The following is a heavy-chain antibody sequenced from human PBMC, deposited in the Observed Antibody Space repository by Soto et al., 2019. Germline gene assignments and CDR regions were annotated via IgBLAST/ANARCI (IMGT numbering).Heavy chain of an antibody. CDR3: ARIRAGYSYGSAYYYYYGMDV. CDR2: IDWDDDK. V-gene: IGHV2-70*01. CDR1: GFSLSTSGMC. Sequence: SGPTLVNPTQTLTLTCTFSGFSLSTSGMCVSWIRQPPGKALEWLALIDWDDDKYYSTSLKTRLTISKDTSKNQVVLTMTNMDPVDTATYYCARIRAGYSYGSAYYYYYGMDVWGQGTTVTVSS. J-gene: IGHJ6*02. D-gene: IGHD5-18*01.